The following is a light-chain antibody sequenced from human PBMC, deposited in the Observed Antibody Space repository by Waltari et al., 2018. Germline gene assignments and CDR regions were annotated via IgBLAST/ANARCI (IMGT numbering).Light chain of an antibody. CDR3: ASYTSGSTHVA. CDR1: SSDIGAYHY. Sequence: QSALTQPASVSGSPGQSITISCTGTSSDIGAYHYFSWYQRFPGKAPKLIIYDVSKRPSGVSNRFSGSKSGDSASLTISGLQVDDEAHYHCASYTSGSTHVAFGGGTQVTVL. V-gene: IGLV2-14*01. CDR2: DVS. J-gene: IGLJ2*01.